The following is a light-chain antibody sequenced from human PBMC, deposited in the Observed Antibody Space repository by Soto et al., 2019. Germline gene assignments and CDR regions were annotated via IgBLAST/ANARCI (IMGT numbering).Light chain of an antibody. J-gene: IGLJ3*02. CDR2: DVS. V-gene: IGLV2-11*01. CDR1: SSDVGGYDF. CDR3: CSYAGSYNLGV. Sequence: QSALTQPRSVSGSPGQSVTISCTGTSSDVGGYDFVSWYQQHPGKAPKLMIYDVSKRPSGVPDRFSGSKSANSASLTISGLRAEDEALYYCCSYAGSYNLGVFGGGTKLTVL.